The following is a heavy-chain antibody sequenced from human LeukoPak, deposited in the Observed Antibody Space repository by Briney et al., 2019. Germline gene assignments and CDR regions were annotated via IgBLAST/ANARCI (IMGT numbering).Heavy chain of an antibody. CDR3: AKVNSGRYLDY. CDR2: ISSGSSYT. CDR1: GFTFSDYY. J-gene: IGHJ4*02. D-gene: IGHD3-10*01. Sequence: PGGSLRLSCAVSGFTFSDYYMTWIRQAPGKGLEWVSKISSGSSYTNYADSVKGRFTISRDNVKNSLYLQMNSLRAEDTAVYYCAKVNSGRYLDYWGRGTLVTVSS. V-gene: IGHV3-11*03.